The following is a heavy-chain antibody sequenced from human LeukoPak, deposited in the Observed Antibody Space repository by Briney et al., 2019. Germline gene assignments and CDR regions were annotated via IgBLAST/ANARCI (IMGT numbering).Heavy chain of an antibody. J-gene: IGHJ4*02. CDR1: GYTFTSYY. Sequence: ASVKVSCKASGYTFTSYYMHWVRQAPGQGLEWMGGIIPIFGTANYAQKFQGRVTITADESTSTAYMELSSLRSEDTAVYYCAKDGYWGQGTLVTVSS. V-gene: IGHV1-69*13. CDR2: IIPIFGTA. CDR3: AKDGY.